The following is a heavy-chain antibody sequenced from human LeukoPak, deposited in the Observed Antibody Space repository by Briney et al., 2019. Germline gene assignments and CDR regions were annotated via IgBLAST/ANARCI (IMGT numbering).Heavy chain of an antibody. CDR1: GFTFSSYA. CDR2: ISYDGSNK. CDR3: ARGRRYYGSGIQAAFDI. Sequence: GGSLRLSCAASGFTFSSYAMHWVRQAPGKGLEWVAVISYDGSNKYYADSVKGRFTISRDNSKNTLYLQMNSLRAEDTAVYYCARGRRYYGSGIQAAFDIWGQGTMVTVSS. D-gene: IGHD3-10*01. J-gene: IGHJ3*02. V-gene: IGHV3-30-3*01.